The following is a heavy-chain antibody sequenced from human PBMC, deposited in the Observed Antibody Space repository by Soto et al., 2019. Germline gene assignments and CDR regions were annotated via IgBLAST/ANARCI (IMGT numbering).Heavy chain of an antibody. CDR2: VSTYNTNT. V-gene: IGHV1-18*01. Sequence: ASVKVSCKTSGYTFSDYGLAWLRQTPGQRPEWMGWVSTYNTNTNYAQKLQGRVTMTTDTSTTTTSMELWSLRSDDTAVYYCARELNTDSTAYYSFAYWGKGTLVTVSS. J-gene: IGHJ4*02. D-gene: IGHD3-22*01. CDR1: GYTFSDYG. CDR3: ARELNTDSTAYYSFAY.